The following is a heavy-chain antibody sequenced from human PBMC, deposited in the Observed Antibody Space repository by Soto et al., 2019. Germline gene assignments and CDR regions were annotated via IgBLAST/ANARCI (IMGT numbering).Heavy chain of an antibody. CDR1: GFTFSSYW. D-gene: IGHD6-19*01. V-gene: IGHV3-74*01. CDR2: IKTDGSST. CDR3: ARGYNSAHDY. J-gene: IGHJ4*02. Sequence: GESLKISCAASGFTFSSYWMHWVRQAPGKGLVWVSRIKTDGSSTNYADSVKGRFTISRDNAKNTLYLQMNSLRAEDTAVYYCARGYNSAHDYWGQGTLVTVSS.